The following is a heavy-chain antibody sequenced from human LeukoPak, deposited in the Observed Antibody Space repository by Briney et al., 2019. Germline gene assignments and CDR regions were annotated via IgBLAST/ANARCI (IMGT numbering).Heavy chain of an antibody. CDR2: ISDSGGTT. Sequence: PGGSLRLSCAASGFTSSSYAMSWVRQAPGKGLEWVSAISDSGGTTYYADSVKGRFTISRDNSKDTLYLQMNSLRAEDTAVYYCAKRSYDSSGLDYWGQGTLVTVSS. CDR3: AKRSYDSSGLDY. V-gene: IGHV3-23*01. CDR1: GFTSSSYA. J-gene: IGHJ4*02. D-gene: IGHD6-19*01.